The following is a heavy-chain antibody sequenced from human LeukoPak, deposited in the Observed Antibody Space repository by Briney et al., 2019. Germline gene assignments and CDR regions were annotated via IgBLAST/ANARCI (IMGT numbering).Heavy chain of an antibody. D-gene: IGHD6-13*01. CDR1: GGSISGRGYY. Sequence: SETLSLTCTVSGGSISGRGYYWGWIRQPPGKGLEWIGDIYYSGITYYNPSLKSRVTISLDTSKNQFSLRLTSVTATDTALYYCARRLDSSNWYPFDSWGQGTLVTVSS. V-gene: IGHV4-39*01. CDR2: IYYSGIT. J-gene: IGHJ4*02. CDR3: ARRLDSSNWYPFDS.